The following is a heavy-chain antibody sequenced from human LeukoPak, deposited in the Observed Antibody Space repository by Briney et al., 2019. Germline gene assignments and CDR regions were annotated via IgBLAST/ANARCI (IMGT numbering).Heavy chain of an antibody. D-gene: IGHD2-15*01. V-gene: IGHV3-74*01. J-gene: IGHJ4*02. Sequence: GGSLRLSCAASGFTFSSYWMHWVRQAPGKGLVWVSRINSDGSSTSYADSVKGRFTISRDNAKNTLYLQMNSLRAEDTAAYYCARGGSGYCSAGSCYPIDYWGQGTLVTVSS. CDR1: GFTFSSYW. CDR3: ARGGSGYCSAGSCYPIDY. CDR2: INSDGSST.